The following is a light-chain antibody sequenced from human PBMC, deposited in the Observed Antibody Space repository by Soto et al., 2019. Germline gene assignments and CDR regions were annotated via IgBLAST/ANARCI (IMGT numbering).Light chain of an antibody. CDR3: QQRGNWPLT. CDR2: DAS. CDR1: QSVTSY. V-gene: IGKV3-11*01. Sequence: EIVLTPSPATLSLSPGERATLSCRASQSVTSYLAWYQQKPGQPPRLLIYDASSRATGIPARFSGSGSGTDFTLTISSLEPEDFAVYYCQQRGNWPLTFGGGTKV. J-gene: IGKJ4*01.